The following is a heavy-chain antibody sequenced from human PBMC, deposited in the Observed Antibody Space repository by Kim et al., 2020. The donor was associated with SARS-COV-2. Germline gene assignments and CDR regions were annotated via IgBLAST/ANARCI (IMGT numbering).Heavy chain of an antibody. V-gene: IGHV1-46*01. D-gene: IGHD1-1*01. J-gene: IGHJ4*02. CDR3: ARAYNWNDAGDC. Sequence: QRSQGKVTMTRDTSTSTVYMELSSLRSEDTAVYYCARAYNWNDAGDCWGQGTLVTVSS.